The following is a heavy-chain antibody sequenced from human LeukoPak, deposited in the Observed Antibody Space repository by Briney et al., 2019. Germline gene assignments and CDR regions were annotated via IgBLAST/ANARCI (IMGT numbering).Heavy chain of an antibody. CDR3: AKVHRFGQWLNAFDI. CDR1: GGTFSSYA. V-gene: IGHV1-69*06. CDR2: IIPIFGTA. Sequence: SVKVSCKASGGTFSSYAISWVRQAPGQGLEWMGGIIPIFGTANYAQKFQGRVTITADKSTSTAYMELSSLRAEDTAVYYCAKVHRFGQWLNAFDIWGQGTMVTVSS. D-gene: IGHD6-19*01. J-gene: IGHJ3*02.